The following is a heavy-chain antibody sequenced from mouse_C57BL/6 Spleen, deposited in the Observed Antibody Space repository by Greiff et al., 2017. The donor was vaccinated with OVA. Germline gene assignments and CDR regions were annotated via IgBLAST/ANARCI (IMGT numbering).Heavy chain of an antibody. CDR2: IDPSDSYT. Sequence: VKLQQPGAELVRPGTSVKLSCKASGYTFTSYWMHWVKQRPGQGLEWIGVIDPSDSYTNYNQKFKGKATLTVDTSSSTAYMQLSSLTSEDSAVYYCARGSHDYGSPYWGQGTTLTVSS. J-gene: IGHJ2*01. V-gene: IGHV1-59*01. CDR3: ARGSHDYGSPY. D-gene: IGHD1-1*01. CDR1: GYTFTSYW.